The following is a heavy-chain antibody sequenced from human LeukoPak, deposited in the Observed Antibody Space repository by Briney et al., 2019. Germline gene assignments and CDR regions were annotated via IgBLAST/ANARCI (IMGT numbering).Heavy chain of an antibody. Sequence: SETLSLTCTVSGGSISSYYWSWIRQPPGKGLEWIGYIYYSGSTNYNPSLKSRVTISVDTSKNQFSLKLSSVTAADTAVYYCAKTNGWFGELIDYWGQGTLVTVSS. CDR3: AKTNGWFGELIDY. J-gene: IGHJ4*02. D-gene: IGHD3-10*01. CDR1: GGSISSYY. CDR2: IYYSGST. V-gene: IGHV4-59*12.